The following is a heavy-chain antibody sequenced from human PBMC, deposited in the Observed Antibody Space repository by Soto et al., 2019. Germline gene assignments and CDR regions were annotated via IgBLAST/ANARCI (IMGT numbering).Heavy chain of an antibody. CDR1: GVTFSSYS. Sequence: PGGALGLCCAASGVTFSSYSMNWVRQAPGKGLEWVSSISSSSSYIYYADSVKGRFTISRDNAKNSLYLQMNSLRAEDTAVYYCAKIGYCSGGSCYSGRSYGMDVWGQGTTVPVSS. CDR3: AKIGYCSGGSCYSGRSYGMDV. CDR2: ISSSSSYI. J-gene: IGHJ6*02. D-gene: IGHD2-15*01. V-gene: IGHV3-21*01.